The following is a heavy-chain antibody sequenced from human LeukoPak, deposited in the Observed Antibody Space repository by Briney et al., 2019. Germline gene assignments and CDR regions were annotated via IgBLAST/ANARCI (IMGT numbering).Heavy chain of an antibody. CDR2: INSDGSST. CDR1: GFTFSSYW. V-gene: IGHV3-74*01. D-gene: IGHD4-17*01. CDR3: AREPYGDYAPSY. Sequence: QAGGSLRLSCAASGFTFSSYWMHWVRQAPGKGLVWVSRINSDGSSTSYADSVKGRFTISRDNAKNTLYLQMNSLRAEDMAVYYCAREPYGDYAPSYWGQGTLVTVSS. J-gene: IGHJ4*02.